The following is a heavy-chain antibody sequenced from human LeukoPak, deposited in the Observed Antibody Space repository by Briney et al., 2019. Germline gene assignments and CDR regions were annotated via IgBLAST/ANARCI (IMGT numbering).Heavy chain of an antibody. CDR3: ARDGAAYDY. CDR1: VFTFSSYT. V-gene: IGHV3-21*01. J-gene: IGHJ4*02. CDR2: ISSSSSHI. Sequence: GGSLRLSCAASVFTFSSYTMNWVRQAPRKGLEYVSSISSSSSHIYYADSVKGRFTISRDNTKSSLYLQMNSLRAEDMAVYYCARDGAAYDYWGQGTLVTVSS. D-gene: IGHD6-13*01.